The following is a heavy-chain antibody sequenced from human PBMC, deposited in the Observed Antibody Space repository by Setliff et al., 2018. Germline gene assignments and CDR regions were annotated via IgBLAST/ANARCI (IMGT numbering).Heavy chain of an antibody. V-gene: IGHV3-30*15. Sequence: GGSLSLSCAASGFTFSSYAQHWVRQAPGKGLEWVAFIAHDGSNKFYADSVKGRVTITRDTSATTACMELSSLRSEDSAVYYCARGAHYGDYIDDYWGQGTLVTVSS. D-gene: IGHD4-17*01. CDR3: ARGAHYGDYIDDY. CDR1: GFTFSSYA. J-gene: IGHJ4*02. CDR2: IAHDGSNK.